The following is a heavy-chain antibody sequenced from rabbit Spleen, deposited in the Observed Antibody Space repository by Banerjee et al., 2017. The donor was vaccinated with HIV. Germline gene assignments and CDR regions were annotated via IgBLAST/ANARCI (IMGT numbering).Heavy chain of an antibody. V-gene: IGHV1S45*01. CDR3: ARDLVTVIGWNFNL. J-gene: IGHJ4*01. CDR1: GFSFSDRDV. Sequence: QEQLVESGGGLVKPEGSLTLTCKASGFSFSDRDVMCWVRQAPGKGLEWIACINAATGKGVYASWAKGRFTISKTSSTTVTLQMTSLTAADTATYICARDLVTVIGWNFNLWGQGTLVTVS. CDR2: INAATGKG. D-gene: IGHD5-1*01.